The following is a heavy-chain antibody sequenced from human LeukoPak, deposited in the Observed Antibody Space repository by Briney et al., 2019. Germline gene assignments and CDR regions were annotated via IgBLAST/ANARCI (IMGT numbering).Heavy chain of an antibody. CDR2: ISSSHSYI. CDR3: ARGRSGWYYDY. V-gene: IGHV3-21*01. J-gene: IGHJ4*02. Sequence: PGGSLRLSCTASGFTFSSYSMNWVRQALGKGLEWVSYISSSHSYIYYADSVKGRFTISRDNAKNSLYLQMNSLRAEDTAVYYCARGRSGWYYDYWGQGTLVTVSS. CDR1: GFTFSSYS. D-gene: IGHD6-19*01.